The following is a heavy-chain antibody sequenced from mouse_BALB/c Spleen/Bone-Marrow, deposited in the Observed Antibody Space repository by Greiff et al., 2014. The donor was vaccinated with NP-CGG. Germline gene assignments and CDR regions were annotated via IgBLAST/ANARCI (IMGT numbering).Heavy chain of an antibody. J-gene: IGHJ4*01. D-gene: IGHD1-1*01. CDR1: GYSFTGYT. CDR2: INPYNGGT. Sequence: VQLQQPGPELVKPGAPMKISCKASGYSFTGYTMNWVKQSHGKNLEWIGLINPYNGGTSYNQKFMGKATLTVDKSSSTAYMELLSLTSEDSAVYYCARWDYYGYAMDYWGQGTSVTVSS. CDR3: ARWDYYGYAMDY. V-gene: IGHV1-18*01.